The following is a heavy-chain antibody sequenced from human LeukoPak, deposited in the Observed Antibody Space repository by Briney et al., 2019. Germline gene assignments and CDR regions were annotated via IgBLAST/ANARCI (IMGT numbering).Heavy chain of an antibody. J-gene: IGHJ4*02. CDR1: GFPFSSYG. D-gene: IGHD6-13*01. CDR3: AKDFVSSSWSFDY. Sequence: GSLRLSCAASGFPFSSYGMHWVRQAPGKGLEWVAVISYDGSNKYYADSVKGRFTISRDNSKNTLYLQMNSLRAEDTAVYYCAKDFVSSSWSFDYWGQGTLVTVSS. V-gene: IGHV3-30*18. CDR2: ISYDGSNK.